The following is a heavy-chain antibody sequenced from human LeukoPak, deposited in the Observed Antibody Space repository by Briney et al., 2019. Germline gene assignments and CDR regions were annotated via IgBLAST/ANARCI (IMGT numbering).Heavy chain of an antibody. J-gene: IGHJ4*02. CDR1: GGSISSYY. V-gene: IGHV4-59*01. Sequence: SETLSLTCAVSGGSISSYYWSWIRQPPGKELEWIGNIYYSGSTNYNPSLKSRVTISVDTSKNQFSLNLSSVTAADTAVYYCARDRANSYGYDYWGQGTLVSVSS. CDR3: ARDRANSYGYDY. D-gene: IGHD5-18*01. CDR2: IYYSGST.